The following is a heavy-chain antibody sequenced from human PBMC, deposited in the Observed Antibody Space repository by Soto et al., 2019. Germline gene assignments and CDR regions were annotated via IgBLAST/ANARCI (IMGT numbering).Heavy chain of an antibody. CDR2: ISGSGGST. Sequence: EVQLLESGGGLVQPGGSLRLSCAASGFTFSSYAMSWVRQAPGKGLEWVSAISGSGGSTYDADSVKGRFTISRDNSKNTLYLQMNSLRAEDTAVYYCAKVVLRFLEWLLSDGMDVWGQGTTVTVSS. CDR3: AKVVLRFLEWLLSDGMDV. D-gene: IGHD3-3*01. V-gene: IGHV3-23*01. J-gene: IGHJ6*02. CDR1: GFTFSSYA.